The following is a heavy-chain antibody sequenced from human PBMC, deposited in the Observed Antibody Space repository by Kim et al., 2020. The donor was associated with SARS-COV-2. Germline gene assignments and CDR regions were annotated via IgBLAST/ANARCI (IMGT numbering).Heavy chain of an antibody. Sequence: AQKFQGRVTMTRDTSTSTVYMELSSLRSEDTAVYYCARQYYYGSGANAFDIWGQGTMVTVSS. J-gene: IGHJ3*02. CDR3: ARQYYYGSGANAFDI. V-gene: IGHV1-46*01. D-gene: IGHD3-10*01.